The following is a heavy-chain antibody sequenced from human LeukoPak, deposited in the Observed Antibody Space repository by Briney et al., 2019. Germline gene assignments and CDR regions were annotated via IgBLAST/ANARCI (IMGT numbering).Heavy chain of an antibody. Sequence: GASVKVSCKASGYILSSYYMHWVRQAPGQGLEWMGWINPNSGGTNYAQKFQGRVTMTRDTSISTAYMELSRLRSDDTAVYYCARHMVRGVIRRSISAFDYWGQGTLVTVSS. CDR1: GYILSSYY. CDR2: INPNSGGT. D-gene: IGHD3-10*01. CDR3: ARHMVRGVIRRSISAFDY. V-gene: IGHV1-2*02. J-gene: IGHJ4*02.